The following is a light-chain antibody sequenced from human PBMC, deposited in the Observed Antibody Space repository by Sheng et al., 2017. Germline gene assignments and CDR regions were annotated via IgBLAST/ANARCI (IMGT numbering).Light chain of an antibody. J-gene: IGKJ1*01. CDR2: GAS. CDR1: QSVSTN. Sequence: EMVMTQSPASLSVSPGERATLSCRASQSVSTNLAWYQHKPGQAPTLLIFGASTRATGIPARFSGSGSGTDFTLTVSSLQSEDFAVYYCQQYNNWPGTFGQGTKVE. V-gene: IGKV3-15*01. CDR3: QQYNNWPGT.